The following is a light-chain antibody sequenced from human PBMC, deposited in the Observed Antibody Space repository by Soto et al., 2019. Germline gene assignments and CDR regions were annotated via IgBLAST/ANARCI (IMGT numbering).Light chain of an antibody. Sequence: QSVRTQPSSVSGSPGQSITISCTGTSSDVGSYNLVSWYQQHPGKAPKLMIYEGSKRPSGVSNRFSGSKSGNTASLTISGLQAEDEADYYCCSYAGSSFVFGTGTTVTV. V-gene: IGLV2-23*01. CDR2: EGS. CDR1: SSDVGSYNL. CDR3: CSYAGSSFV. J-gene: IGLJ1*01.